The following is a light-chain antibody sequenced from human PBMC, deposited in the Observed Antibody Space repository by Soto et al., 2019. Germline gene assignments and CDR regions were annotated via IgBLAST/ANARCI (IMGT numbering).Light chain of an antibody. CDR2: GVS. CDR1: SSDVGGYNY. CDR3: SSYTSSSTLYV. V-gene: IGLV2-14*01. Sequence: QSVLTQPASVSGSPGQSITISCTGTSSDVGGYNYVSWYQQHPGKAPKLMIYGVSNRPSGVSNRFSGSKSGNTASLTISGLQDEDEADYYCSSYTSSSTLYVFGTGTKVTVL. J-gene: IGLJ1*01.